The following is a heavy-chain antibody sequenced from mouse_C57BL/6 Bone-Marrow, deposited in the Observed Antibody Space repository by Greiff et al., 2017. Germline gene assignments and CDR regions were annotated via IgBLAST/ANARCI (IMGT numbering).Heavy chain of an antibody. V-gene: IGHV1-64*01. CDR3: ARGYYGSLYFDY. J-gene: IGHJ2*01. CDR2: IHPNSGST. CDR1: GYTFTSYW. D-gene: IGHD1-1*01. Sequence: QVQLQQPGAELVKPGASVKLSCKASGYTFTSYWMHWVKQRPGQGLEWIGMIHPNSGSTNYNEKFKSKATLTVDKSSSTAYMQLSSLTSEDSVVYYCARGYYGSLYFDYWGQGTTLTVSS.